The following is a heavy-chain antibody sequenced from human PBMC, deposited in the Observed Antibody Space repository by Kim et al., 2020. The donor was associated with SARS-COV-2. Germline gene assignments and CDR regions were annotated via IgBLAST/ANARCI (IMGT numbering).Heavy chain of an antibody. V-gene: IGHV3-15*01. CDR2: IKSKTDGGTT. CDR1: GFTFSNAW. CDR3: TTTSPGMGKGGYHD. D-gene: IGHD1-26*01. Sequence: GGSLRLSCAASGFTFSNAWMSWVRQAPGKGLEWVGRIKSKTDGGTTDYAAPVKGRFTISRDDSKNTLYLQMNSLKTEDTAVYYCTTTSPGMGKGGYHDWGQGTLVTVSS. J-gene: IGHJ4*02.